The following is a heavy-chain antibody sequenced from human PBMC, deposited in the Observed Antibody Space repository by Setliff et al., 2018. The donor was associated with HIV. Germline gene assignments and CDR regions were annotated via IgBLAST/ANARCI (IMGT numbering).Heavy chain of an antibody. CDR3: ARDNTAFDI. J-gene: IGHJ3*02. V-gene: IGHV1-46*01. Sequence: ASVKVSCKASGYTFTSYYMHWVRQAPGQGLEWMGMVHPSDGSTSYAQKFQGRVTMTRDTSTSTIYMELNSLTSEDTAVYYCARDNTAFDIWGQGTMVTVSS. CDR1: GYTFTSYY. CDR2: VHPSDGST. D-gene: IGHD2-2*02.